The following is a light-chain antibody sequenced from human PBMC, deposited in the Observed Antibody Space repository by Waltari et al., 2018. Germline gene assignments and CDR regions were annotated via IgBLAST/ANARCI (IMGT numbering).Light chain of an antibody. CDR3: QHYVSLPAT. V-gene: IGKV3-20*01. J-gene: IGKJ1*01. Sequence: EIVLTQSPGTLSLSPGERATLSCRASQSVSRFLAWYQQKPGQAPRLLIYAASSRATGIPDRLSGSGSGTDFSLTISRLEPEDFAMYYCQHYVSLPATFGQGTKVEIK. CDR1: QSVSRF. CDR2: AAS.